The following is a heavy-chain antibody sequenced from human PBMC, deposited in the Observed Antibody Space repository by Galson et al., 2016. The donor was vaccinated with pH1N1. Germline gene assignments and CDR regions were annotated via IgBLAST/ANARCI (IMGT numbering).Heavy chain of an antibody. J-gene: IGHJ6*02. V-gene: IGHV6-1*01. CDR2: TYYRSKWYN. CDR1: GDSVSCNSAA. CDR3: ARGGFYYDSSGPSYGMDV. D-gene: IGHD3-22*01. Sequence: CAISGDSVSCNSAAWNWIRQSPSRGLEWLGRTYYRSKWYNDYAVSVKSRITIDPDTSKNQFSLQLNSVTPEDTAVYYCARGGFYYDSSGPSYGMDVWGQGTTVTVSS.